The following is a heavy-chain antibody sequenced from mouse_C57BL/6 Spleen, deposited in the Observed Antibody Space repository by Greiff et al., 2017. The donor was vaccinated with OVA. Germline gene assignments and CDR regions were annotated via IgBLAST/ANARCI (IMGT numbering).Heavy chain of an antibody. J-gene: IGHJ3*01. CDR3: AVYYDYGLAY. CDR2: IDPSDSYT. CDR1: GYTFTSYW. D-gene: IGHD2-4*01. V-gene: IGHV1-69*01. Sequence: QVQLKQPGAELVMPGASVKLSCKASGYTFTSYWMHWVKQRPGQGLEWIGEIDPSDSYTNYNQKFKGKSTLTVDKSSSTAYMQLSSLTSEDSAVYYCAVYYDYGLAYWGQGTLVTVSA.